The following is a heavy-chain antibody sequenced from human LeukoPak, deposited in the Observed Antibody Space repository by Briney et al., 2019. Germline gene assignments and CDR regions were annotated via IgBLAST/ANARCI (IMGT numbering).Heavy chain of an antibody. CDR2: IYWDDNE. V-gene: IGHV2-5*02. D-gene: IGHD6-13*01. CDR1: GFSLTTNGVR. CDR3: AHREPAGTVDY. J-gene: IGHJ4*02. Sequence: SGPTLVKPTQTLTLTCTFAGFSLTTNGVRVGWFRQPPGKALEWLGFIYWDDNERYSPSLKTRLTITKDTSKNQVVLTMTDMDPVDTATYYCAHREPAGTVDYWGQGTLVTVSS.